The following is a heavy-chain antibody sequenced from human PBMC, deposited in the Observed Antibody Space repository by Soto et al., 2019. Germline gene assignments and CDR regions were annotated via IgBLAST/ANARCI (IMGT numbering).Heavy chain of an antibody. Sequence: ASVKVSCKASGYTFTSYGISWVRQAPGQGLEWMGWISAYNGNTNYAQKLQGRVTMTTDTSTTTAYMELRSLRSADTAVYYCARGAPTTSHPPGYYYYGMDVWGQGTTVTVSS. D-gene: IGHD4-4*01. CDR3: ARGAPTTSHPPGYYYYGMDV. CDR2: ISAYNGNT. V-gene: IGHV1-18*04. CDR1: GYTFTSYG. J-gene: IGHJ6*02.